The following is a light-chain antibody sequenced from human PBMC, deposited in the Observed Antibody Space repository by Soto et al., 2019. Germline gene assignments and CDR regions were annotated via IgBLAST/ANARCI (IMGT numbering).Light chain of an antibody. CDR2: GAS. Sequence: ELVLTQSPGTLSLSRGERARLSCRASQSVSNNYLAWYQQKPGQAPRLLIYGASNRATGIPDRFSGSGSGTEFTLTIRSLQSEDFAVYYCQQYINLWTCGQGTKVDIK. CDR3: QQYINLWT. CDR1: QSVSNNY. J-gene: IGKJ1*01. V-gene: IGKV3-20*01.